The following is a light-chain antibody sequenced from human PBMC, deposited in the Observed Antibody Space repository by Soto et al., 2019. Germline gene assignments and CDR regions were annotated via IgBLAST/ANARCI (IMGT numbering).Light chain of an antibody. V-gene: IGKV1D-13*01. CDR3: QQFNNYPIT. Sequence: AIQLNNSPSSLSAYVGDRVTITCRASQVISSALAWYQQKPGKAPKLLIYDASSLESGVPSRFSGSGSGTDFTLTISSLQPEDFTTYYCQQFNNYPITFGGVGNVDIK. CDR2: DAS. J-gene: IGKJ3*01. CDR1: QVISSA.